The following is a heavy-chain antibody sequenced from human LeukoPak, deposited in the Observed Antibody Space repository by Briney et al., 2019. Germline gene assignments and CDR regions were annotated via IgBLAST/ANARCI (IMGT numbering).Heavy chain of an antibody. CDR3: ARADNLFDSSGYYWTV. J-gene: IGHJ4*02. CDR2: IYYSGST. Sequence: SETLSLTCTVSGGSISSNSYYWGWIRQPPGKGLEWIANIYYSGSTSYNPSLRNRVTISVATSKNQFSLRLTSVTAADTAVYYCARADNLFDSSGYYWTVWGQGTLVTVSS. D-gene: IGHD3-22*01. V-gene: IGHV4-39*07. CDR1: GGSISSNSYY.